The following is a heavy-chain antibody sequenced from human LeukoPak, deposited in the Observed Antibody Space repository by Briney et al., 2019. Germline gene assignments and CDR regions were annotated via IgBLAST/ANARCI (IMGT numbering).Heavy chain of an antibody. CDR2: ISAYNGNT. CDR3: AREGHSSSWTTYYYYMDV. Sequence: GASVTVSCKASGYTFTSYGISWVRQAPGQGLEWMGWISAYNGNTNYAQKLQGRVNMTTDTSTSTAYMELRSLRSDDTAVYYCAREGHSSSWTTYYYYMDVWGKGTTVTVSS. J-gene: IGHJ6*03. CDR1: GYTFTSYG. D-gene: IGHD6-13*01. V-gene: IGHV1-18*01.